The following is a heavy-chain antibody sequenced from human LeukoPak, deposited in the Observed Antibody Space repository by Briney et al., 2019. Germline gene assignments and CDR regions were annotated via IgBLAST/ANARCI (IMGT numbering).Heavy chain of an antibody. J-gene: IGHJ4*02. Sequence: GGSLRLSCAASGFTFSSYGMHWVRQAPGKGLEWVAFIRYDGSNKYYADSVKGRFTISRDNSKNTLYLQMNSLRAEDTAVYYCARDSTPPYYYGAGPPDYWGQGTLVSVSS. CDR2: IRYDGSNK. CDR3: ARDSTPPYYYGAGPPDY. CDR1: GFTFSSYG. D-gene: IGHD3-10*01. V-gene: IGHV3-30*02.